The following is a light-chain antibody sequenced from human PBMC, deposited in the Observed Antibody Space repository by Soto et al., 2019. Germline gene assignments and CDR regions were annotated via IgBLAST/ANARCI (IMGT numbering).Light chain of an antibody. Sequence: ERVMTQSPATLSVSPGERATLSCRASQSVGSNLAWSQQTPGQAPRLLIFGASYRATGIPARFSGSGSGTDFTLTISSLAPEDFAVYYCQHRNNSPFSFGPGTKVDIK. J-gene: IGKJ3*01. V-gene: IGKV3-11*01. CDR2: GAS. CDR1: QSVGSN. CDR3: QHRNNSPFS.